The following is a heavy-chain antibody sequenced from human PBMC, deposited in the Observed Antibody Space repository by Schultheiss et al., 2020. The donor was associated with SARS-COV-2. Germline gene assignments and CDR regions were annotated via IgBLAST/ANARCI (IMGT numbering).Heavy chain of an antibody. Sequence: SETLSLTCVISGGSISNYYWSWIRQPPGKGLEWIGHIYHNGNTNYNPSLKSRITISVDTSKKQFSLRLGSVTAADTAVYYCARAARVEQLFSVRGGHLDYWGRGTQVTVSS. CDR3: ARAARVEQLFSVRGGHLDY. D-gene: IGHD3-10*01. J-gene: IGHJ4*02. V-gene: IGHV4-59*01. CDR1: GGSISNYY. CDR2: IYHNGNT.